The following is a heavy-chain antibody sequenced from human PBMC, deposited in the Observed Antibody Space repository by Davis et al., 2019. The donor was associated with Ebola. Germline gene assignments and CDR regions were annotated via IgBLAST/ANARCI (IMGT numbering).Heavy chain of an antibody. CDR2: ISSSGTTI. V-gene: IGHV3-11*04. CDR3: ARDLGFNWFDP. CDR1: GFTFRDYY. Sequence: GESLKISCAASGFTFRDYYMSWIRQAPGKGLEWVSYISSSGTTIYYADSVKGRFTISRDNAKNSLYLQMNSLRAEDTAVYYCARDLGFNWFDPWGQGTLVTVSS. J-gene: IGHJ5*02.